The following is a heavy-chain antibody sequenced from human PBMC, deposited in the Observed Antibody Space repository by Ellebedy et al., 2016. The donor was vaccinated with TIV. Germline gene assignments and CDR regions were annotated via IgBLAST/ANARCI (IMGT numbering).Heavy chain of an antibody. D-gene: IGHD2-15*01. J-gene: IGHJ3*02. Sequence: SVKVSCXASGYTFTSYGISWVRQAPGQGLEWMGGIIPIFGTANYAQKFQGRVTITADESTSTAYMELSSLRSEDTAVYYCATGPGRRDAFDIWGQGTMVTVSS. CDR2: IIPIFGTA. CDR3: ATGPGRRDAFDI. CDR1: GYTFTSYG. V-gene: IGHV1-69*13.